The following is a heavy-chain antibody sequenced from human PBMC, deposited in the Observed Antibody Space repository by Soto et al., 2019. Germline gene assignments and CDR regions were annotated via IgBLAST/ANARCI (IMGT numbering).Heavy chain of an antibody. J-gene: IGHJ3*02. Sequence: QVQLQESGPGLVKPSQTLSLTCTVSGGSISSGEYYWSWIRQPPGKGLDWIGYIYYSGSPYYNPSLKGRVTISVDTSKNQFSRKLSSVTAADTAVYYCARGGDYYDSSGIAFDIWGQGTMVTVSS. CDR3: ARGGDYYDSSGIAFDI. D-gene: IGHD3-22*01. CDR2: IYYSGSP. V-gene: IGHV4-30-4*01. CDR1: GGSISSGEYY.